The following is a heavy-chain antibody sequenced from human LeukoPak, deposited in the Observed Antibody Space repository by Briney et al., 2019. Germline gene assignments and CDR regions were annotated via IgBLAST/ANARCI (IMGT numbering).Heavy chain of an antibody. CDR1: GFTFSSYE. CDR2: ISSSGSTI. D-gene: IGHD6-19*01. J-gene: IGHJ6*03. Sequence: GGSLRLSCAASGFTFSSYEMNWVRQAPGKGLEWVSYISSSGSTIYYADSVKGRFTISRDNAKNSLYLQMNSLRAEDTAVYYCAGKIAVGDYYYYYMDVWGQGTLVTVSS. V-gene: IGHV3-48*03. CDR3: AGKIAVGDYYYYYMDV.